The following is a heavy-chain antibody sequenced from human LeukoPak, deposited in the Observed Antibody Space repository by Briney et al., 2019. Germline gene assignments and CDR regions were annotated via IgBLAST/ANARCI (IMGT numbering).Heavy chain of an antibody. J-gene: IGHJ4*02. CDR1: SGSFRGYY. CDR3: ARVDPYDILTGYYSFIIDY. D-gene: IGHD3-9*01. CDR2: INHSGST. Sequence: SGTLSLTCAVYSGSFRGYYWSSIRQPPGKGLEWIGEINHSGSTNYNPSPKSRVTISVDTSKNQFSLKLSSVTAADTAVYYCARVDPYDILTGYYSFIIDYWGQGTLVTVSS. V-gene: IGHV4-34*01.